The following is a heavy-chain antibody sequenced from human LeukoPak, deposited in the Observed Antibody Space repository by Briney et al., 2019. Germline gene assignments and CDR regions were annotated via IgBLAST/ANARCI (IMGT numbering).Heavy chain of an antibody. CDR3: ARDISNDLSTGDAIWFDP. V-gene: IGHV1-18*01. D-gene: IGHD7-27*01. CDR1: AYTFTSYA. Sequence: ASVKVSCKAPAYTFTSYAITWLRQAPGQGPEWMGWISAYNGNTNYAQKFQGRLTMTTDTSTSTAYMGLRSLRSDDTAVYYCARDISNDLSTGDAIWFDPWGQGTLVTVSS. J-gene: IGHJ5*02. CDR2: ISAYNGNT.